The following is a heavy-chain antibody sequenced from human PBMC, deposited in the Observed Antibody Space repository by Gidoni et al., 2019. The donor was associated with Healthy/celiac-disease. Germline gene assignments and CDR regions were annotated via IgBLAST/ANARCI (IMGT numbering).Heavy chain of an antibody. CDR2: ISGSGGST. Sequence: EVHLLESGGGLVQPGGSLRLSCAASGFPFRSYAMSWVRQAPGKGLEWVSAISGSGGSTYYADSVKGRFTISRDNSKNTLYLQMNSLRAEDTAVYYCANAWELRVVGAFDIWGQGTMVTVSS. V-gene: IGHV3-23*01. D-gene: IGHD1-26*01. CDR1: GFPFRSYA. J-gene: IGHJ3*02. CDR3: ANAWELRVVGAFDI.